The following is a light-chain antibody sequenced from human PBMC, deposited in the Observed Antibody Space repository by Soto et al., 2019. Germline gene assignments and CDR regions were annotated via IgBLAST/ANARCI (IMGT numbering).Light chain of an antibody. V-gene: IGLV2-8*01. CDR3: SSYAGSNILGV. CDR2: EVS. Sequence: QSVLTQPPSASGSPGQSVTISCTGTSSDVGGYNYVSWYQHHPGKAPKLIIYEVSKRPSGVPDRFSGSKSGNTASLTVSGLQAEDEADYYCSSYAGSNILGVFGTGTKVTVL. J-gene: IGLJ1*01. CDR1: SSDVGGYNY.